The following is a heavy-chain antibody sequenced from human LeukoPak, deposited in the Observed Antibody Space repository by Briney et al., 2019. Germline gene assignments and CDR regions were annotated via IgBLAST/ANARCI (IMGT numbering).Heavy chain of an antibody. V-gene: IGHV4-59*01. Sequence: SETLSLTCTVSGGSISSYYWSWIRQPPGKGLEWIGYFSYSGSTNYNPSLKSRVTISVDTSKNQFSLKLTSLTAADTAVYYCAREDSSGYLGYWGQGTLVTVSS. CDR1: GGSISSYY. D-gene: IGHD3-22*01. CDR2: FSYSGST. CDR3: AREDSSGYLGY. J-gene: IGHJ4*02.